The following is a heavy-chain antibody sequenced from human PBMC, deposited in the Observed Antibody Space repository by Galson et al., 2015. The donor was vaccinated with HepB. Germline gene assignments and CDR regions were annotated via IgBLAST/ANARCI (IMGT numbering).Heavy chain of an antibody. Sequence: SLRLSCAASGFTFSSYWMSWVRQAPGKGLEWVSYISSSSSTIYYADSVKGRFTISRDNAKNSLYLQMNSLRAEDTAVYYCARDLWEYGMDVWGQGTTVTVSS. J-gene: IGHJ6*02. D-gene: IGHD1-26*01. CDR2: ISSSSSTI. CDR3: ARDLWEYGMDV. CDR1: GFTFSSYW. V-gene: IGHV3-48*01.